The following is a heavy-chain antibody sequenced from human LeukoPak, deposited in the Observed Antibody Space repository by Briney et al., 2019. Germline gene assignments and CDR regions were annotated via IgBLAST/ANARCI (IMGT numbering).Heavy chain of an antibody. D-gene: IGHD6-13*01. CDR3: TRLGEYTSSWDDY. CDR2: MRSKANSYAT. V-gene: IGHV3-73*01. CDR1: GFTFSGSI. J-gene: IGHJ4*02. Sequence: TGGSLRLSCAASGFTFSGSIIHWVRQASGKGLEWVARMRSKANSYATAHAASVKGRFTISRDDSINTAYLQMNSLKTEDTAVYYCTRLGEYTSSWDDYWGQGTLVTVSS.